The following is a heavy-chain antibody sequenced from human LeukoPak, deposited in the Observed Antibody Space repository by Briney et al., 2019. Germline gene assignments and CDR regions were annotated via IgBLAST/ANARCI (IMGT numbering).Heavy chain of an antibody. CDR1: GITLSGYT. V-gene: IGHV3-21*01. D-gene: IGHD2-8*02. CDR2: ISTTSNSI. Sequence: GGSLRLSCAASGITLSGYTMTWVRRAPGKGLEWVSSISTTSNSIYYADSVKGRFTISRDNAKNSLYLQVNSLRVEDTAVYYCAREGKYCTGVLCYDEHWGQGTLVTASS. J-gene: IGHJ1*01. CDR3: AREGKYCTGVLCYDEH.